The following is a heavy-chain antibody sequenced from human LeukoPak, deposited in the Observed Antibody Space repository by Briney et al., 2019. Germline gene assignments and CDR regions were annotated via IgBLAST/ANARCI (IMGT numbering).Heavy chain of an antibody. CDR3: ATYSSSYYYFVY. V-gene: IGHV3-15*01. D-gene: IGHD6-13*01. CDR2: IKSKAHGGTT. CDR1: GFTVSSNY. J-gene: IGHJ4*02. Sequence: GGSLRLSCAASGFTVSSNYMSWVRQAPGKGLEWVGRIKSKAHGGTTEYAAPVKGRFTISRDDSKNTLFLQMNSLQTEDAALYYCATYSSSYYYFVYWGQGTLVTVSS.